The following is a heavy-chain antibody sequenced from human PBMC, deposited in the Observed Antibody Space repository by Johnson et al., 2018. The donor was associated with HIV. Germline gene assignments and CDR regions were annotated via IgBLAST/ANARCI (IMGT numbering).Heavy chain of an antibody. CDR2: INSDGSNT. D-gene: IGHD2-15*01. CDR1: GFSFSTYW. J-gene: IGHJ3*01. CDR3: ARTSCSGARCLGYDPFDV. Sequence: VQLVESGGGVVQPGGSLRLSCAASGFSFSTYWMHWVRQAPGKGLVWVSRINSDGSNTTYADSVKGRFTISRDNSKNTLYLQMNSLRAEDTAVYYCARTSCSGARCLGYDPFDVWGQGTMVTVSS. V-gene: IGHV3-74*02.